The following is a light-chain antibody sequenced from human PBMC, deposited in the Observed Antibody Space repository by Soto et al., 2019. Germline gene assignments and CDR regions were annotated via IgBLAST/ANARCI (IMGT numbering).Light chain of an antibody. Sequence: EIVLTQSPGTLSLSPGERATLSCRASQSVSSSYLAWYQQKPGQAPRLLIYGASSRATGIPDRFSGSGSGTDFTLTISSLHPDDFATYYCQQYNILSTFGQGTKVDIK. CDR3: QQYNILST. J-gene: IGKJ1*01. V-gene: IGKV3-20*01. CDR2: GAS. CDR1: QSVSSSY.